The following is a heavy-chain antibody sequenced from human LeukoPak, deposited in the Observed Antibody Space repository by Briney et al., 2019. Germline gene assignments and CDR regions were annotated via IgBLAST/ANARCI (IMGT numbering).Heavy chain of an antibody. V-gene: IGHV3-9*01. CDR3: VKDMGRWGSGSSGNWFDL. Sequence: SLRLSCAASGFTFDLYAMHWVRQAPGKGLEWVSGISWRSATMAYADSMKGRFTISRDNAKNSLYLQMNSLRVEDTALYYCVKDMGRWGSGSSGNWFDLWGQGTLVTVSS. J-gene: IGHJ5*02. D-gene: IGHD6-6*01. CDR1: GFTFDLYA. CDR2: ISWRSATM.